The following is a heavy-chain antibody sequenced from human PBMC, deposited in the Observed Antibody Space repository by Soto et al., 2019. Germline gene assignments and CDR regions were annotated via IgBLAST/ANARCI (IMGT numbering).Heavy chain of an antibody. CDR3: VRQVGDYYLDQ. V-gene: IGHV4-39*01. D-gene: IGHD4-17*01. Sequence: QLHLQESGPGLVKASETLSLTCTVSGGSMRSTNYYWGWIRQPPGKGLEWIGNVFFNGITFYKPSLESRFSISVDTSKSQFSLRLNSVTAADTAVYYCVRQVGDYYLDQWAQGPLVTVSS. J-gene: IGHJ4*02. CDR1: GGSMRSTNYY. CDR2: VFFNGIT.